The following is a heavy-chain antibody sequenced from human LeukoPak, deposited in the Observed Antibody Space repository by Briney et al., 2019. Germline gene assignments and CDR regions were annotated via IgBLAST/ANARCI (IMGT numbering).Heavy chain of an antibody. CDR3: ARDPGRSGGSCYSDY. D-gene: IGHD2-15*01. V-gene: IGHV3-7*01. CDR1: GFTFSSYW. J-gene: IGHJ4*02. CDR2: IKQDGSEK. Sequence: GGSLRLSCAASGFTFSSYWMSWVRQAPGKGLEWVANIKQDGSEKYYVDSVKGRFTISRDNAKNSLYLQMNSLRAEDTAVYYCARDPGRSGGSCYSDYWGQGTLVTVSS.